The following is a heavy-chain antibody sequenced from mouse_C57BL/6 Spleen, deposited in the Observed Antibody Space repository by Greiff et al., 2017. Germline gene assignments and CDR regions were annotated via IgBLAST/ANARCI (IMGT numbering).Heavy chain of an antibody. D-gene: IGHD2-1*01. Sequence: VKLKQSGAELMKPGASVKLSCKATGYTFTGYWIEWVKQRPGHGLEWIGEILPGSGSTNYNEKFKGKATFTADTSSNTAYMQLSSLTTEDSAIYYCARPLGYGNYENAMDYWGQGTSVTVSS. CDR2: ILPGSGST. CDR3: ARPLGYGNYENAMDY. J-gene: IGHJ4*01. V-gene: IGHV1-9*01. CDR1: GYTFTGYW.